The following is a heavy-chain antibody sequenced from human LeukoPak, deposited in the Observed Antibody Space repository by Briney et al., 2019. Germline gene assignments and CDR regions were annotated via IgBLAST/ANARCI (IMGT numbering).Heavy chain of an antibody. CDR1: GDTFTGYY. D-gene: IGHD3-22*01. J-gene: IGHJ4*02. V-gene: IGHV1-2*02. Sequence: ASVKGSCKASGDTFTGYYMHWVRQAPGQGLEWMGWINPNSGGTNYAQKFQGRVTTTRDTSTSTVYMELSSLRSEDTAVYYCARGSTPSYYYDSSGHFDYWGQGTLVTVSS. CDR2: INPNSGGT. CDR3: ARGSTPSYYYDSSGHFDY.